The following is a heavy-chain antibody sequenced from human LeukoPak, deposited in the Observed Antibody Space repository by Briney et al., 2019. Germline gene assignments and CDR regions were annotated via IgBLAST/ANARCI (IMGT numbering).Heavy chain of an antibody. CDR3: ASLTYCSSTSCYLAVDY. Sequence: SETLSLTCAVSGYSISSGYYWGWIRQPPGKGLEWIGSIYHSGSTYYNPSLKSRVTISVDTSKNQFSLKLSSVTAAGTAVYYCASLTYCSSTSCYLAVDYWGQGTLVTVSS. D-gene: IGHD2-2*01. J-gene: IGHJ4*02. CDR1: GYSISSGYY. CDR2: IYHSGST. V-gene: IGHV4-38-2*01.